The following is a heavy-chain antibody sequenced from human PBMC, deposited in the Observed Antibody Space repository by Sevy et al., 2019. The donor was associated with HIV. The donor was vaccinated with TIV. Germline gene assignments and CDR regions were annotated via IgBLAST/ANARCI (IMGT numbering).Heavy chain of an antibody. V-gene: IGHV3-23*01. CDR2: VSGSGGKT. J-gene: IGHJ3*02. CDR3: ATHRRRDGYSYGAFDI. Sequence: GGSLRLSCAASGFTFSNYALSWVRQAPGKGLEWVSAVSGSGGKTYYVDSVKGRFTISRDTSNNTLFLHMNSLRAEDTAVYYCATHRRRDGYSYGAFDIWGQGTMVTVSS. CDR1: GFTFSNYA. D-gene: IGHD4-4*01.